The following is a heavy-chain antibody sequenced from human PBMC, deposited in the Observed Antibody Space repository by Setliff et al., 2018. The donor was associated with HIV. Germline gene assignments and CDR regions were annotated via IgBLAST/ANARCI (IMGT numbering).Heavy chain of an antibody. D-gene: IGHD5-12*01. J-gene: IGHJ4*02. Sequence: ASVKVSCKASGYTFTSYYMHWVRQAPGQGLEWMGIINPSGGSTNYAQKFQGRVTMTRDTSTSTVYMELSSLRSEDTAVYYCASIVATFVTKYYFDYWGQGTLVTVSS. V-gene: IGHV1-46*01. CDR3: ASIVATFVTKYYFDY. CDR1: GYTFTSYY. CDR2: INPSGGST.